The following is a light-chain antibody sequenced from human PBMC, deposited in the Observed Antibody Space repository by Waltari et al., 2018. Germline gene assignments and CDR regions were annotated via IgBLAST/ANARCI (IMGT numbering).Light chain of an antibody. Sequence: IQLTQSPSSLSASVGDSVTITCRASKDISNYLAWYQEKPGKAPKVLISAASTLQSGVPSRFSGSGSGTDFTLTISSLQPEDFATYYCQQLNSAFGPGTKVDIK. J-gene: IGKJ3*01. V-gene: IGKV1-9*01. CDR1: KDISNY. CDR2: AAS. CDR3: QQLNSA.